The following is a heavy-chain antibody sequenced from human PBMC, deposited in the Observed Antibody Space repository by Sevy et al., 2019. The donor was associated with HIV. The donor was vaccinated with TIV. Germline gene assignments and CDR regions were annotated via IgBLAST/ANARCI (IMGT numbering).Heavy chain of an antibody. Sequence: ASVKVSCKASGYTFTSYGIIWVRQAPGQGLEWMGWISGHNGNTNYAQTLQGRFTMTTDTSTSTAYMELRSLRSDDTAVYYCARGDISGWSDYWGQGTLVTVSS. D-gene: IGHD6-19*01. CDR3: ARGDISGWSDY. CDR1: GYTFTSYG. J-gene: IGHJ4*02. V-gene: IGHV1-18*01. CDR2: ISGHNGNT.